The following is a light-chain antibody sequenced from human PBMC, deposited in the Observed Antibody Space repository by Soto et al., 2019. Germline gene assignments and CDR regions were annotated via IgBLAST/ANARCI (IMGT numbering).Light chain of an antibody. V-gene: IGKV3-15*01. CDR1: QSISSN. Sequence: EIVMMQSPATLSVSPGQRATLSCRASQSISSNLACYQQKPGQAPRLLIYGASTRATGIPARFSGSGSGTEFTLTISSLQSEDFAVYYCQQYNNWPGWTFGQGTKVEIK. J-gene: IGKJ1*01. CDR2: GAS. CDR3: QQYNNWPGWT.